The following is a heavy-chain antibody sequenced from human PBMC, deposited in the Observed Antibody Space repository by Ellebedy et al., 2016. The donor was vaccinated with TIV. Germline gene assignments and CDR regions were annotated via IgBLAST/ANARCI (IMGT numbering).Heavy chain of an antibody. V-gene: IGHV4-30-4*01. Sequence: SETLSLXXTVSGGSISSGDYYWSWIRQPPGKGLEWIGYIYYSGSTYYNPSLKSRVTISVDTSKNQFSLKPSSVTAADTAVYYCARVLAPYSLPPSYCSSTSCYREAFDPWGQGTLVTVSS. J-gene: IGHJ5*02. CDR2: IYYSGST. CDR3: ARVLAPYSLPPSYCSSTSCYREAFDP. CDR1: GGSISSGDYY. D-gene: IGHD2-2*01.